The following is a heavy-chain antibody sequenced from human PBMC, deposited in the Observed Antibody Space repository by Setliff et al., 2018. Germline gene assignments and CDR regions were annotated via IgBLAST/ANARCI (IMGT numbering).Heavy chain of an antibody. V-gene: IGHV3-30*07. Sequence: GGSLRLSCAASGFSFSNYAMHWVRQAPGKRLEWVAVISYDGINKYYADSVRGRFTISRDNSKNTLYLQMNSLRAEDTAVYYCANDFTYWGQGTLVTVSA. CDR2: ISYDGINK. CDR3: ANDFTY. J-gene: IGHJ4*02. CDR1: GFSFSNYA.